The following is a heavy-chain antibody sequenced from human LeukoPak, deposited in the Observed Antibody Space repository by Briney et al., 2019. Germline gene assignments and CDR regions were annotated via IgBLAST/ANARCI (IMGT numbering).Heavy chain of an antibody. CDR1: GYTFTNYD. CDR2: MNPNSGNT. D-gene: IGHD3-3*01. CDR3: ARGGEPYYDFWSGPWDGMDV. Sequence: ASVKVSCKASGYTFTNYDVNWVRQATGQGLEWMGWMNPNSGNTGYAQKFQGRVTMTRNTSISTAYMELSSLRSEDTAVYYCARGGEPYYDFWSGPWDGMDVWGQGTTVTVSS. J-gene: IGHJ6*02. V-gene: IGHV1-8*01.